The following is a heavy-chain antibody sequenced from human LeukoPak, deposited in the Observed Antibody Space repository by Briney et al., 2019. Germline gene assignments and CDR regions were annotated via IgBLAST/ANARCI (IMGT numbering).Heavy chain of an antibody. D-gene: IGHD6-13*01. Sequence: SDTLSLTCTVSGYSISSGYYWGWIRQPPGKGLEWIGSIYHSGSTYYNPSLKSRVTISVDTSKNQFSLKLSSVTAADTAVYYCARESLASSWSVWGQGTLVTVSS. CDR1: GYSISSGYY. J-gene: IGHJ4*02. CDR3: ARESLASSWSV. CDR2: IYHSGST. V-gene: IGHV4-38-2*02.